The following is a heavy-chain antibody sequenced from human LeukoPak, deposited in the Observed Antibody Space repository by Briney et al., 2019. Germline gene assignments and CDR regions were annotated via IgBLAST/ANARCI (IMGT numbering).Heavy chain of an antibody. CDR2: IRDDGSTK. CDR1: GFIFRSYG. J-gene: IGHJ3*01. CDR3: AKVGSNSWGIFDV. Sequence: GSLRLSCAASGFIFRSYGIHWVRQAPGKGLEWVAFIRDDGSTKYYADSVKGRFTISRDNSKNTLYLQMNSLRVDDTAIYYCAKVGSNSWGIFDVWGQGTMVTVSS. D-gene: IGHD6-13*01. V-gene: IGHV3-30*02.